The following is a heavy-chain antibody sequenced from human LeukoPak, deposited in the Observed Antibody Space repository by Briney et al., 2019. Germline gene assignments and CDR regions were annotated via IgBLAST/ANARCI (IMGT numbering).Heavy chain of an antibody. CDR1: GYTFTGYY. J-gene: IGHJ6*03. V-gene: IGHV1-2*02. CDR2: INPNSGGA. CDR3: ARGGGLIPYYYYMDV. Sequence: ASVKVSCEASGYTFTGYYMHWVRQAPGQGLEWMGWINPNSGGANYAQKFQGRVTMTRDTSISTAYMELSRLRSDDTAVYYCARGGGLIPYYYYMDVWGKGTTVTVSS. D-gene: IGHD2-21*01.